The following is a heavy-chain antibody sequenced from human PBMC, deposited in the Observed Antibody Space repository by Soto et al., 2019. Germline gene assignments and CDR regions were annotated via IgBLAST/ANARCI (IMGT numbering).Heavy chain of an antibody. CDR2: INAGNGNT. J-gene: IGHJ4*02. Sequence: GASVKVSCKASGYTFTNYAMHWVRQAPGQRLEWMGWINAGNGNTKYSQKFQGRVTITRDTSASTAYMELTSLGSEDTALYHCARGYCSSTSCQYYFDYWGQGTPVTVSS. CDR3: ARGYCSSTSCQYYFDY. V-gene: IGHV1-3*01. D-gene: IGHD2-2*01. CDR1: GYTFTNYA.